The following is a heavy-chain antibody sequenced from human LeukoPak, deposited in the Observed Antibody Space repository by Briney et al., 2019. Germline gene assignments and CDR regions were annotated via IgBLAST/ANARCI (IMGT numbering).Heavy chain of an antibody. V-gene: IGHV1-8*01. CDR3: ARADILTGYSARMDV. CDR2: MNPNSGNT. J-gene: IGHJ6*03. CDR1: GYTFTSYD. Sequence: ASLKVSCKASGYTFTSYDINWVRQATGQGLEWMGWMNPNSGNTGYAQKFQGRVTMTRNTSISTAYMELSSLRSEDTAVYYCARADILTGYSARMDVWGKGTTVTISS. D-gene: IGHD3-9*01.